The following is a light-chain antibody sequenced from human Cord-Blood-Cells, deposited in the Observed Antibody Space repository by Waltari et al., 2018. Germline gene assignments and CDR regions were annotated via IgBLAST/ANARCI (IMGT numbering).Light chain of an antibody. CDR2: DVS. V-gene: IGLV2-14*03. Sequence: QAVLTQPASVAGSPGQSFTSSCTGTSSDVGGYKYVSWYQQPPGKVPKLMIYDVSNRPSGVSNRFSGSKSGNTASLTISGLQAEDEADYYCSSYTSSSTRVFGGGTKLTVL. CDR3: SSYTSSSTRV. J-gene: IGLJ3*02. CDR1: SSDVGGYKY.